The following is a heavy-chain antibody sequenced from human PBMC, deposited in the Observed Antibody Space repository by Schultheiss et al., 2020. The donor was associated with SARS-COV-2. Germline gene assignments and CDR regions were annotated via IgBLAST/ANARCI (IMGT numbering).Heavy chain of an antibody. Sequence: GESLKISCAASGFTFSSYSINWVRQAPGKGLEWVSVIYSGGSTYYADSVKGRFTISRDNSKNTLYLQMNSLRAEDTAVYYCARVIGSGSYYDYWGQGTLVTVSS. V-gene: IGHV3-53*01. CDR2: IYSGGST. CDR3: ARVIGSGSYYDY. J-gene: IGHJ4*02. CDR1: GFTFSSYS. D-gene: IGHD3-10*01.